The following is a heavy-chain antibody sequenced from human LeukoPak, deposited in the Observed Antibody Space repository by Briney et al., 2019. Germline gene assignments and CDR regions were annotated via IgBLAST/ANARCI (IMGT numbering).Heavy chain of an antibody. CDR1: GYTFTSYG. V-gene: IGHV1-18*01. CDR2: ISAYNGNT. Sequence: GASVKVSCKASGYTFTSYGISWVRQAPGQGLEWMGWISAYNGNTNYAQKLQGRVTMTTDTSTSTAYMELRSLRSDDTAVYYCARVILVAVAGDYYFDYWGQGTLVTVSS. D-gene: IGHD6-19*01. CDR3: ARVILVAVAGDYYFDY. J-gene: IGHJ4*02.